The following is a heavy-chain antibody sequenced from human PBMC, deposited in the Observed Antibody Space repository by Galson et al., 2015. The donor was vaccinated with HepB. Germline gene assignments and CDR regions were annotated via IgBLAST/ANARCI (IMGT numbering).Heavy chain of an antibody. V-gene: IGHV3-53*01. D-gene: IGHD3-22*01. CDR1: GFTVSSSY. J-gene: IGHJ3*02. CDR3: ARDPSHYYDCSSSMGAFDI. CDR2: IYCGGST. Sequence: SLRLSCAASGFTVSSSYMNWVRQAPGKGLEWVSVIYCGGSTYYAYSVKGRFTLSRDNSKNTLYRQMNSLRAEDTAVYYCARDPSHYYDCSSSMGAFDIWGQGTMVTVSS.